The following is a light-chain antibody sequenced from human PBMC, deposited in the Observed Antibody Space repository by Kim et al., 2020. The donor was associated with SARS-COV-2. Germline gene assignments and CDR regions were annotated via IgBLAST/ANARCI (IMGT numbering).Light chain of an antibody. CDR2: GKN. CDR1: ILRSYY. V-gene: IGLV3-19*01. CDR3: NSRDSNDNVV. J-gene: IGLJ2*01. Sequence: VALGQTVRITCQGDILRSYYATWYQQKPAQAPILVIYGKNNRPSGIPDRFSGSSSGNTASLTITGTQAGDEADYYCNSRDSNDNVVFGGGTQLTVL.